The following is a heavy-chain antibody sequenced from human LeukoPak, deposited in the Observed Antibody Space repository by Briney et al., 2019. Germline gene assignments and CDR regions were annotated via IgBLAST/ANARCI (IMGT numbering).Heavy chain of an antibody. J-gene: IGHJ4*02. V-gene: IGHV3-33*01. D-gene: IGHD6-19*01. Sequence: GGSLRLSCAASGFTFSTYGMYWVRQAPGKGLEWVADIWYDGSNKYYEDSVKGRFTISRDNSKNTLYLQMNSLRAEDTAVYYCARDPGVRWLVGFDYWGQGTLVTVSS. CDR3: ARDPGVRWLVGFDY. CDR2: IWYDGSNK. CDR1: GFTFSTYG.